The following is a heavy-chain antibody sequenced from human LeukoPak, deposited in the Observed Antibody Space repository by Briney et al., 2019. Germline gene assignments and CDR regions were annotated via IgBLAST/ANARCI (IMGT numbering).Heavy chain of an antibody. J-gene: IGHJ5*02. CDR1: GGTFSSYA. CDR3: ARGDIVVVPAAMGGGWFDP. D-gene: IGHD2-2*01. Sequence: SSVKVSCKASGGTFSSYAISWVRQAPGQGLEWMGGIIPIFGTANYAQKFQGRVTITTDESTSTAYMELSSLRSEDTAVYYCARGDIVVVPAAMGGGWFDPWGQGTLVTASS. V-gene: IGHV1-69*05. CDR2: IIPIFGTA.